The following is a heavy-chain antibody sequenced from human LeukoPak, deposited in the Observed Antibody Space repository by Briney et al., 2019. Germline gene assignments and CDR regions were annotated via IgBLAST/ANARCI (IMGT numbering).Heavy chain of an antibody. V-gene: IGHV3-21*01. CDR2: ISSSSSYI. CDR1: GFTFSSYS. J-gene: IGHJ6*02. Sequence: GGSLGLSCAASGFTFSSYSMNWVRQAPGKGLEWVSSISSSSSYIYYADSVKGRFTISRDNAKNSLYLQMNSLRAEDTAVYYCAREPPGTVTTGSYYGMDVWGQGTTVTVSS. D-gene: IGHD4-17*01. CDR3: AREPPGTVTTGSYYGMDV.